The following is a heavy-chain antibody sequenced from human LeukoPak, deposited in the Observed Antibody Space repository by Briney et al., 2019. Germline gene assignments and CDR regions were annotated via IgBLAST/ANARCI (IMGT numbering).Heavy chain of an antibody. J-gene: IGHJ5*02. D-gene: IGHD6-13*01. CDR3: ARGGYSSSLTINWFDP. CDR1: GGSIGSGYS. CDR2: IYHSGTT. Sequence: SQTLSLTCAVSGGSIGSGYSWSWIRQPPGKGLEWIGYIYHSGTTYYNPSLKSRVTIPVDRSKKHFSLKLSSVTAADTAVYYCARGGYSSSLTINWFDPWGPGTLVTVSS. V-gene: IGHV4-30-2*01.